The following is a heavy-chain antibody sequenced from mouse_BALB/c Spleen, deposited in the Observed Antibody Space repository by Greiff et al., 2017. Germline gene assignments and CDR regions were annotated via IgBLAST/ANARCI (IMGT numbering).Heavy chain of an antibody. J-gene: IGHJ4*01. Sequence: QVQLQQSGPGLVQPSQSLSITCTASGFSLTSYGVHWVRQSPGKGLEWLGVIWRGGSTDYYAAFISRLSISKDNSKSQVFFKMNSLQADDTAIYYCARNDGALYAMDYWGQGTSVTVSS. V-gene: IGHV2-4-1*01. CDR1: GFSLTSYG. CDR2: IWRGGST. CDR3: ARNDGALYAMDY.